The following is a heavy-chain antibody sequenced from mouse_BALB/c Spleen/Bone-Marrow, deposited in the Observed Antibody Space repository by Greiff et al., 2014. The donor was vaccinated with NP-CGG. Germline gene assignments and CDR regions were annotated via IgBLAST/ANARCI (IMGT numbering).Heavy chain of an antibody. J-gene: IGHJ2*01. CDR3: ARELLYGNYSDY. Sequence: VQLQQSGAELVRPGTSVKVSCKASGYAFTNYLIEWVKQRPGQGLEWIGVINPGSGGTNYNEKFKGKATLTADKSSSTAYMQLSSLTSDDFAVYSCARELLYGNYSDYWGQGTTLTVSS. CDR1: GYAFTNYL. CDR2: INPGSGGT. V-gene: IGHV1-54*01. D-gene: IGHD2-1*01.